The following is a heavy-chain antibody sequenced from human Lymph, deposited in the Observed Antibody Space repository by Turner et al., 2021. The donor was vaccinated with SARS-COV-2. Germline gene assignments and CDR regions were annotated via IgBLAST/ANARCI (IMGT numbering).Heavy chain of an antibody. CDR1: GYTLTELS. CDR2: FDPEDAET. CDR3: ATAPAVAGYFRYYYGMDV. D-gene: IGHD6-19*01. Sequence: QVQLVQSGAEVKKPGASVKVSCKVSGYTLTELSIHWVRQAPGKGLEWMGVFDPEDAETIYAQKFQGRVTMTEDTSTDTAYMELSSLRSEDTAVYYCATAPAVAGYFRYYYGMDVWGQGTTVTVSS. V-gene: IGHV1-24*01. J-gene: IGHJ6*02.